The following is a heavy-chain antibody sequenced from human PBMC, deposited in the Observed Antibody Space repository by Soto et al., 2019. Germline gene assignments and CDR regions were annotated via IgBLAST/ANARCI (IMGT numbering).Heavy chain of an antibody. V-gene: IGHV1-3*01. CDR3: ARNILGGTTDY. CDR2: INSVNDHT. J-gene: IGHJ4*02. Sequence: ASVKVSCKASGYSFSTHAMHWVRQAPGQGLEWVGWINSVNDHTIYSEKFQGRVTITSDTSATTAYMELSSLTSGDTAIYYCARNILGGTTDYWGQGTLVTAPQ. CDR1: GYSFSTHA. D-gene: IGHD1-7*01.